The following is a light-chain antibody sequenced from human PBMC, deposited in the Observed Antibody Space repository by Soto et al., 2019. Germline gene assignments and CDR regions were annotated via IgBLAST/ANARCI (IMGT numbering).Light chain of an antibody. V-gene: IGKV3-15*01. CDR3: QQYNDWPPYT. CDR1: QSVSSN. J-gene: IGKJ2*01. CDR2: HSS. Sequence: EIVMTQSPATLSVSTGERATLSCRASQSVSSNLAWYQQKPGQAARLLIYHSSTRATGVPARFSGSGSGTEFTLTISSLQSEDFAVYYCQQYNDWPPYTFGQGTKLEI.